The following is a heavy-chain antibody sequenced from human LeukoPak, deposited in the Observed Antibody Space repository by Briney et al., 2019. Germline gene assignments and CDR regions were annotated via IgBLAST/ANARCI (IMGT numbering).Heavy chain of an antibody. V-gene: IGHV3-23*01. CDR1: GFTFSSYA. CDR2: ISGSGGST. D-gene: IGHD3-3*01. J-gene: IGHJ4*02. Sequence: GGSLRLSCAASGFTFSSYAMSWVRQAPGKGPEWVSGISGSGGSTYYADSVKGRFTISRDNSKNTLYLQMNSLRAEGTAVYYCAKHSNPESFWGQGTLVTVSS. CDR3: AKHSNPESF.